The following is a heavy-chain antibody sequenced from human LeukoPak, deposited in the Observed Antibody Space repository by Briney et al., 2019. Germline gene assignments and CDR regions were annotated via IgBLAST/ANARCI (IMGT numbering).Heavy chain of an antibody. Sequence: SETLSLTCTVSGGSISSYYWSWIRQPPGKGLEWIGYIYYSGSTNYNPSLKSRVTISVDTSKNQFSLKLSSVTAADTAVYYCARERYYDSSGYSGGIDYWGQGTLVTVSS. CDR1: GGSISSYY. V-gene: IGHV4-59*01. CDR2: IYYSGST. D-gene: IGHD3-22*01. J-gene: IGHJ4*02. CDR3: ARERYYDSSGYSGGIDY.